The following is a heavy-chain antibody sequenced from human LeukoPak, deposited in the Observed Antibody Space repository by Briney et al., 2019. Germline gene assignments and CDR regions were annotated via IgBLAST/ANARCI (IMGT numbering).Heavy chain of an antibody. V-gene: IGHV3-21*01. CDR1: GFTFSSYS. D-gene: IGHD3-22*01. CDR2: ISSSSSYI. Sequence: GGSLRLSCAASGFTFSSYSMNWVRQAPGKGLEWVSSISSSSSYIYYADSVKGRFTISRDNSKNTLYLQMNSLRAEDTAVYYCAREPYYYDSSGYQNTYWYFDLWGRGTLVTVSS. CDR3: AREPYYYDSSGYQNTYWYFDL. J-gene: IGHJ2*01.